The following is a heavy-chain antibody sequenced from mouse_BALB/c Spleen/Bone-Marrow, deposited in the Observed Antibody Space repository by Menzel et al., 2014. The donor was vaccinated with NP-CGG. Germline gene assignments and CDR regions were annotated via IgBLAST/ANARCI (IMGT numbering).Heavy chain of an antibody. D-gene: IGHD2-4*01. Sequence: EVKLVESGAELVKPGASVKLSCTASGFNIKDTYMHWVKQRPEQGLEWIGRIDPANGNTKYDPKFQGKATITADTSPNTAYLQLSSLTSEDTAVYYCAGYDYYQAWFAYWGQGTLVTVSA. CDR1: GFNIKDTY. V-gene: IGHV14-3*02. J-gene: IGHJ3*01. CDR2: IDPANGNT. CDR3: AGYDYYQAWFAY.